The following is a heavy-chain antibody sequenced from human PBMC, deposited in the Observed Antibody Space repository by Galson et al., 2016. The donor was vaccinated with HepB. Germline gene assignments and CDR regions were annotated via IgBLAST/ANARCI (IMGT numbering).Heavy chain of an antibody. CDR2: IDPSDSQI. Sequence: QSGAEVTKPGESLRISCKGSGYPFDSYWITWVRQVPGKGLEWMGRIDPSDSQITYSPSFQGHVIFSVDESITSAYLEWSSLEASDRGLYFCARKGGQDGWDVWGPGAAVTVSS. J-gene: IGHJ6*02. CDR3: ARKGGQDGWDV. CDR1: GYPFDSYW. D-gene: IGHD3-16*01. V-gene: IGHV5-10-1*01.